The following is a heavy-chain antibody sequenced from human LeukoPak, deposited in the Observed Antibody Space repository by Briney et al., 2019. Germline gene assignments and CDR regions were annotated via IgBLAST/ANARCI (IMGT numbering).Heavy chain of an antibody. J-gene: IGHJ4*02. V-gene: IGHV3-66*01. CDR2: IHTGGST. CDR3: AKDQGIVVVVAATQAQDY. D-gene: IGHD2-15*01. Sequence: GGSLRLSCAVSGFTVSSNYMSWVRQAPGKGLEWVSVIHTGGSTYYADSVKGRFTISRDNSKNTVYLQMNSLRAEDTAVYYCAKDQGIVVVVAATQAQDYWGQGTLVTVSS. CDR1: GFTVSSNY.